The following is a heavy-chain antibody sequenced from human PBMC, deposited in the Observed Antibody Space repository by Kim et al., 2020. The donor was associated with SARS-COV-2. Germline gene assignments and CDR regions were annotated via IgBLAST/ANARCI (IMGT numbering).Heavy chain of an antibody. V-gene: IGHV3-73*01. D-gene: IGHD2-2*01. J-gene: IGHJ4*02. Sequence: GGSLRLSCAASGFTFSGSGIHWVRQASGKGLEWVGRIRTKPNNYATTYGASVKGRFTISRDDANNTAYLQMNSLKTEDTAVYYCTRSDAYPVFWGRGTLVTVSS. CDR3: TRSDAYPVF. CDR1: GFTFSGSG. CDR2: IRTKPNNYAT.